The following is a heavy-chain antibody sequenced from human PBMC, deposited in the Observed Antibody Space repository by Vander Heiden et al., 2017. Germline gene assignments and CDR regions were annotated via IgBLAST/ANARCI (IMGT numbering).Heavy chain of an antibody. J-gene: IGHJ5*02. CDR3: ATDLITMVRGVIQNGWFDP. CDR1: GYSLTEFS. V-gene: IGHV1-24*01. D-gene: IGHD3-10*01. Sequence: QVHLVQSGAEVKKPGASVKVSCKVSGYSLTEFSVHWVRQAPGKGLEWMGGFDPEHDEVIYAQKFQGRVTMTEDTSTDTAYMELSSLRSEEKAVYYCATDLITMVRGVIQNGWFDPWGQGTPVTVSS. CDR2: FDPEHDEV.